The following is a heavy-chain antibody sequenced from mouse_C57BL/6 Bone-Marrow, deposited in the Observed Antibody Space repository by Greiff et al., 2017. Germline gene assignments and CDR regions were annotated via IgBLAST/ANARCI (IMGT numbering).Heavy chain of an antibody. CDR1: GFNIKDDY. CDR3: TTDYYGSSGWYCDV. V-gene: IGHV14-4*01. D-gene: IGHD1-1*01. CDR2: IDPENGDT. J-gene: IGHJ1*03. Sequence: EVQLQQSGAELVRPGASVKLSCTASGFNIKDDYMHWVKQRPEQGLEWIGWIDPENGDTEYASKFQGKAPITADTTSNTAYLQLSSLTSEDTTVCYCTTDYYGSSGWYCDVWGTGTTVTVSS.